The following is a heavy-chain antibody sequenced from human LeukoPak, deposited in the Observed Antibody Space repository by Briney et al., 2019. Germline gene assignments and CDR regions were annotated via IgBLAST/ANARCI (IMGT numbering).Heavy chain of an antibody. D-gene: IGHD2-15*01. CDR3: ARFRIALGFDP. Sequence: SETLSLTCTVSGGSISSYYWSWIRQPPGKGLEWIGYIYYSGSTNYNPSLKSRVTISVDTSKNQFSLKLSSVTAADTAVYYCARFRIALGFDPWGQGTLVTVSS. J-gene: IGHJ5*02. CDR1: GGSISSYY. V-gene: IGHV4-59*08. CDR2: IYYSGST.